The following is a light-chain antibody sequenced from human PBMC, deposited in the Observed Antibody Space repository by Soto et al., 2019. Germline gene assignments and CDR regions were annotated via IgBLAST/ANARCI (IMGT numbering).Light chain of an antibody. Sequence: EIVMTQSPATLSVSPGERATLSCRASQSVSSNLAWYQQKPGQAPRLLMDGASSRATGIPARFSGSGSGTEFTLTISSLQSEDFAVYYCQQYNNWPLTFGGGTKVEVK. J-gene: IGKJ4*01. CDR2: GAS. CDR3: QQYNNWPLT. V-gene: IGKV3-15*01. CDR1: QSVSSN.